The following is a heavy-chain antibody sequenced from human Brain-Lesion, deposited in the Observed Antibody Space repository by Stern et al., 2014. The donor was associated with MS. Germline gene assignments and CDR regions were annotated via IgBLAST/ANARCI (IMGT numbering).Heavy chain of an antibody. V-gene: IGHV3-9*01. D-gene: IGHD1-14*01. CDR2: ISWNSGTI. CDR1: GFTFVDYA. CDR3: ARDITGSSAYFAY. J-gene: IGHJ4*02. Sequence: VQLVESGGDLVQPGRSLRLSCAAFGFTFVDYAMHWVRQAPGKGLEWVAGISWNSGTIGYADSVKGRFTTSRDNAYSSLYLQMNSLRPEDTALYYCARDITGSSAYFAYWGQGTLVTVSS.